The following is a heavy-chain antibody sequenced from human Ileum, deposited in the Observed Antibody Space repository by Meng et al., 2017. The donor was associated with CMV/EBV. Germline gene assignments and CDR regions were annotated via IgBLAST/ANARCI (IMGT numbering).Heavy chain of an antibody. Sequence: TCAIYGGSFSTYYWTWICQSPGKGLEWIGEINHGGSTNYNPSLKSRVSISIDTSQNHFSLNLTSVTAADTAVYYCARGQYRLWWIDPWGPGTLVTVSS. D-gene: IGHD3-16*01. CDR3: ARGQYRLWWIDP. CDR2: INHGGST. CDR1: GGSFSTYY. V-gene: IGHV4-34*01. J-gene: IGHJ5*02.